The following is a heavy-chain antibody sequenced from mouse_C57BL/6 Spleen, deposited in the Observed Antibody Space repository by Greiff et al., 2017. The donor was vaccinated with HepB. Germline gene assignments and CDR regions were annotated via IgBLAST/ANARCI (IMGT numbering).Heavy chain of an antibody. D-gene: IGHD1-1*01. CDR3: ASYYYGSSYAMDY. J-gene: IGHJ4*01. CDR2: ISSGSSTI. V-gene: IGHV5-17*01. CDR1: GFTFSDYG. Sequence: VQLKESGGGLVKPGGSLKLSCAASGFTFSDYGMHWVRQAPEKGLEWVAYISSGSSTIYYADTVKGRFTISRDNAKNTLFLQMTSLRSEDTAMYYCASYYYGSSYAMDYWGQGTSVTVSS.